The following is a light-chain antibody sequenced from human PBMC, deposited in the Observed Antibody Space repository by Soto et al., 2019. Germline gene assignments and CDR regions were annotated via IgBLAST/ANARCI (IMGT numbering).Light chain of an antibody. CDR3: QQYGSSPGT. V-gene: IGKV3-20*01. J-gene: IGKJ1*01. Sequence: EIVLTQSPGTLSLSPGERATLSCRVSQSVSISYLAWYQQKPGQAPRLLIYGASSRATGIPDRFSGSGSGTDFTLTISRLEPEDFAVYYCQQYGSSPGTFGRGTKVEIK. CDR1: QSVSISY. CDR2: GAS.